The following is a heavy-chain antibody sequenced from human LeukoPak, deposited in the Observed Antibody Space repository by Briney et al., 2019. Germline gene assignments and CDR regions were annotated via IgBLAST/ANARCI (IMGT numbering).Heavy chain of an antibody. V-gene: IGHV1-69*02. J-gene: IGHJ6*02. CDR1: GGTFSSYT. CDR3: ARGPYYYDSSGTYYYGMDV. CDR2: IIPILGIA. Sequence: SVKVSCKASGGTFSSYTISWVRQAPGQGLEWMGRIIPILGIANYAQKFQGRATITADKSTSTAYMELSSLRSEDTAVYYCARGPYYYDSSGTYYYGMDVWGQGTTVTVSS. D-gene: IGHD3-22*01.